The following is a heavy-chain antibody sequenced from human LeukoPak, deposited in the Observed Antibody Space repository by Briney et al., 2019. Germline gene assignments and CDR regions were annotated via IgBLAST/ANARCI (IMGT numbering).Heavy chain of an antibody. D-gene: IGHD2-15*01. V-gene: IGHV1-69*13. J-gene: IGHJ6*02. CDR1: GGTLSNYA. CDR2: IIPIFGTA. Sequence: SVNLSYKASGGTLSNYAISWVRLAPGQGLEWMGGIIPIFGTANYAQKFQGRVTITADESTSTAYMELSRLSSDDTAVYYCARGLSWWSTPNSSYYYRMLDCDQGTKVTVSS. CDR3: ARGLSWWSTPNSSYYYRMLD.